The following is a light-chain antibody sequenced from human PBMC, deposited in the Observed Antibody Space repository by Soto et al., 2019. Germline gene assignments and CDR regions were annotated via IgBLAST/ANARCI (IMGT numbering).Light chain of an antibody. V-gene: IGLV1-51*01. CDR2: DND. CDR1: TSNIENNY. CDR3: GTWDSSLTAVV. J-gene: IGLJ2*01. Sequence: QSVLTQPPSVSAAPGQKVTISCSGSTSNIENNYVSWYQQFPGTAPKLLICDNDERPPGIPDRFSGSKSGTSATLGITGLQTGDEADYYCGTWDSSLTAVVFGGGTKLTVL.